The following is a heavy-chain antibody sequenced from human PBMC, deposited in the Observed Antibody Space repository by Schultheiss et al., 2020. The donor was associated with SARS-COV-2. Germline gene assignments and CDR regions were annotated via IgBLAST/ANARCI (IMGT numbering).Heavy chain of an antibody. Sequence: SQTLSLTCTVSGGSISSSSYYWGWIRQPPGKGLEWIGRIYTSGSTNYNPSLKSRVTMSVDTSKNQFSLKLSSVTAADTAVYYCASEVPAGYYFDYWGQGTLVTVSS. CDR2: IYTSGST. J-gene: IGHJ4*02. D-gene: IGHD2-2*01. CDR1: GGSISSSSYY. V-gene: IGHV4-39*07. CDR3: ASEVPAGYYFDY.